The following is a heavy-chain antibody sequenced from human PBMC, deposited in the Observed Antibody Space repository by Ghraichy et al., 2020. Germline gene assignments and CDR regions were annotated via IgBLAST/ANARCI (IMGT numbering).Heavy chain of an antibody. V-gene: IGHV3-30*12. CDR1: GFIFSDFG. D-gene: IGHD2-2*01. CDR3: AREGGATAATGYYFDY. Sequence: SCAASGFIFSDFGIHWVRQAPGKGLEWVAFVSYDGSKTYFADSVKGRFTFSRDNSKNMVFLQMNTLRVEDTAVYYCAREGGATAATGYYFDYWGQGSLVTVSS. CDR2: VSYDGSKT. J-gene: IGHJ4*02.